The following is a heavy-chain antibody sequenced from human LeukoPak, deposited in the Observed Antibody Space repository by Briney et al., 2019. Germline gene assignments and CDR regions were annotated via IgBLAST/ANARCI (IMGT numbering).Heavy chain of an antibody. CDR3: AREYYYDSSDAFDI. J-gene: IGHJ3*02. CDR1: GFTFSSYS. Sequence: GGSLRLSCAASGFTFSSYSMNWVRQAPGKGLEWVSSISTSSSYIYYADSLKGRFTISRDNAKDSLYLQMNSLRAEDTAVYYCAREYYYDSSDAFDIWGQGTMVTASS. CDR2: ISTSSSYI. V-gene: IGHV3-21*01. D-gene: IGHD3-22*01.